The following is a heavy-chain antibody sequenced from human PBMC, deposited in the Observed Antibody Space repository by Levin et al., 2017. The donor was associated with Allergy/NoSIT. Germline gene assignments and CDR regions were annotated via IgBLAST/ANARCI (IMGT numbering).Heavy chain of an antibody. CDR1: EFTFSSYA. CDR2: ISGSGGTT. J-gene: IGHJ4*02. Sequence: PGGSLRLSCAASEFTFSSYAMSWVRQAPGKGLEWVSAISGSGGTTYYADSVKGRFTISRDNSKNTLYLQMNSLRAEDTGVYYCAKLGQNYELWSGNTPFDYWGQGTLVSVSS. D-gene: IGHD3-3*01. V-gene: IGHV3-23*01. CDR3: AKLGQNYELWSGNTPFDY.